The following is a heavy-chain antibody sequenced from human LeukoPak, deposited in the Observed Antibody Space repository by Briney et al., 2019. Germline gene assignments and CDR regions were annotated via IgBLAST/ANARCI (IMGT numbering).Heavy chain of an antibody. J-gene: IGHJ4*02. Sequence: SETLSLTCAVSGYSISSHYFWGWIRQPPGKGLEWIGSIDHSGTTYYNSSLKSRVTISVDTSKNQLSLKLSSVTASDTAVYYCARVKVGTTSGFDSWGQGTLVTVSS. V-gene: IGHV4-38-2*01. CDR3: ARVKVGTTSGFDS. CDR2: IDHSGTT. D-gene: IGHD1-26*01. CDR1: GYSISSHYF.